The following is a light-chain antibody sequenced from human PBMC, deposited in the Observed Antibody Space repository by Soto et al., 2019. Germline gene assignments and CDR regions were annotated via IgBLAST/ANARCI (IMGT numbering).Light chain of an antibody. J-gene: IGKJ1*01. CDR1: QSVSSN. Sequence: EIVMTQSPSTLSVSPGERATLSCRASQSVSSNLAWYQQKPGQAPRLLIYGASTRATGIPARFSGSGSGTEFTLTISSLQSEDFAVYYCQQYNNCPRTFGHGGKVDI. CDR2: GAS. V-gene: IGKV3-15*01. CDR3: QQYNNCPRT.